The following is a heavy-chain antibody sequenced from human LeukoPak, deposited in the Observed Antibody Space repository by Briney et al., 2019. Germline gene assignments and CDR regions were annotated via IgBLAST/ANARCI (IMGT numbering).Heavy chain of an antibody. D-gene: IGHD3-22*01. CDR1: GYKLSNHG. CDR3: ARGLHSSGYYSRYNDY. V-gene: IGHV1-8*01. J-gene: IGHJ4*02. CDR2: MNPNSGNT. Sequence: ASVKVSCKASGYKLSNHGLNWVRQATGQGLEWMGWMNPNSGNTGYAQKFQGRVTMTRNTSISTAYMELSSLRSEDTAVYYCARGLHSSGYYSRYNDYWGQGTLVTVSS.